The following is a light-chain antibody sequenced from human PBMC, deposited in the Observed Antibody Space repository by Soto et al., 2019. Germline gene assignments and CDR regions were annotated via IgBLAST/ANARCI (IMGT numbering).Light chain of an antibody. Sequence: EIVLTQSPVTLSLSPGERATLSCRASQRITNNFVAWLQQKAGLAPRLILYGASTRASGVPDSFSGGGSGTDSVLTSSRLEPEDFAVYYCQQYGRSPATFGQGTKLQIK. CDR3: QQYGRSPAT. V-gene: IGKV3-20*01. CDR2: GAS. CDR1: QRITNNF. J-gene: IGKJ2*01.